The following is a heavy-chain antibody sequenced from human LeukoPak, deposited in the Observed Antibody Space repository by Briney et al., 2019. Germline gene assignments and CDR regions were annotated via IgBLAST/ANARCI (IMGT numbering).Heavy chain of an antibody. D-gene: IGHD6-19*01. Sequence: ASVKVSCKASGYTFTGYYMHWVRQAPGQGLEWMGWINPNSGGTNYAQKFQGRVTMTRDTSISTAYMELSRLRSDDTAVYYCASTQTIAVVYYYYGMDVWGQGTTVTVSS. CDR3: ASTQTIAVVYYYYGMDV. V-gene: IGHV1-2*02. J-gene: IGHJ6*02. CDR2: INPNSGGT. CDR1: GYTFTGYY.